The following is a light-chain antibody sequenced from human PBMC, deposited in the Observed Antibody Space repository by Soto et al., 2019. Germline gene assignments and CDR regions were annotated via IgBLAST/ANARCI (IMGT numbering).Light chain of an antibody. CDR2: GAS. CDR1: QSVSSSY. J-gene: IGKJ1*01. V-gene: IGKV3-20*01. Sequence: EIVLTQSPGTLSLSPGERATLSCRASQSVSSSYLAWYQQKPGQAPRLLSYGASSRATGLPDRFSGSGSGTDFTLTISRLEPEDFAVYYCQQYGSSPGGTFGQGTKVEIK. CDR3: QQYGSSPGGT.